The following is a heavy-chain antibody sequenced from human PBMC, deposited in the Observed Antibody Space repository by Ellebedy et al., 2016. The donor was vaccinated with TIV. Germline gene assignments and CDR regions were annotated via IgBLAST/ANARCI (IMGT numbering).Heavy chain of an antibody. CDR1: GFTFSSYS. CDR3: ARVGTASYDFDY. D-gene: IGHD1-1*01. V-gene: IGHV4-59*01. CDR2: IYYSGST. Sequence: ESLKISCAASGFTFSSYSMNWVRQPPGKGLEWIGYIYYSGSTNYNPSLKSRVTISVDTSKNQFSLKLSSVTAADTAVYYCARVGTASYDFDYWGQGTLVTVSS. J-gene: IGHJ4*02.